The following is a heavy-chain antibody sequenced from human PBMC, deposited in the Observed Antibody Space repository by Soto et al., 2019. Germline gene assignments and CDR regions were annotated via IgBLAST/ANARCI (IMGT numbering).Heavy chain of an antibody. CDR1: GYTFTGYY. J-gene: IGHJ6*02. Sequence: GASVKVSCKSSGYTFTGYYMHCVRQAPGQGLEWMGWINPNSGGTNYAQKFQGWVTMTRDTSISTAYMELSRLRSDDTAVYYCARGPDYDFWSGYYSDYGMDVWGQGTTVTVSS. V-gene: IGHV1-2*04. CDR3: ARGPDYDFWSGYYSDYGMDV. CDR2: INPNSGGT. D-gene: IGHD3-3*01.